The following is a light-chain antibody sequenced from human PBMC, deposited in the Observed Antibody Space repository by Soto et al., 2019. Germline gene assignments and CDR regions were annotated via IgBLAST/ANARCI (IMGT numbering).Light chain of an antibody. CDR3: LQALQTPPT. CDR2: LTS. Sequence: DIVMTQSPLSLPVTPGEPASISCRSSQSLLYRNGNNYLNWYLQKPGQSPQLLIYLTSYRASGVPDRFSGSGSGTDFTLQISRVEAEDVGVYYCLQALQTPPTFGQGTRLEIK. CDR1: QSLLYRNGNNY. V-gene: IGKV2-28*01. J-gene: IGKJ5*01.